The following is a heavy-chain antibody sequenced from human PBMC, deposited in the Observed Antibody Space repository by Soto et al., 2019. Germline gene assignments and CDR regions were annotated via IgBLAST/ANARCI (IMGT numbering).Heavy chain of an antibody. Sequence: QVQLVQSGAEVKKPGASVKVSCKASGYTFTSYGISSVRQAPGQGLEWMGWINAYNGNTNYAQKLQGRVTMTTGTSTRTASRELRSLRSDATAVYYCASVLPAFDPWGQGTLVTVSS. J-gene: IGHJ5*02. CDR2: INAYNGNT. CDR3: ASVLPAFDP. V-gene: IGHV1-18*01. CDR1: GYTFTSYG.